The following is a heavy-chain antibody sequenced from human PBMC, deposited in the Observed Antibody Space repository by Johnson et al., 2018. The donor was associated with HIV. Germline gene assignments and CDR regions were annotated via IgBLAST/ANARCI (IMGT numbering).Heavy chain of an antibody. CDR1: GFTLSDSY. CDR3: AKMVHGEPPWAFDI. D-gene: IGHD4-17*01. CDR2: ISSSGSTI. V-gene: IGHV3-11*04. J-gene: IGHJ3*02. Sequence: QVQVVESGGGLVKPGGSLRLSCAASGFTLSDSYMSWIRQAPGKGLEWVSYISSSGSTIYYADSVKGRFTISRDNSKNTLYLQRNSLRAEDTAVYYCAKMVHGEPPWAFDIWGQGTMVTVSS.